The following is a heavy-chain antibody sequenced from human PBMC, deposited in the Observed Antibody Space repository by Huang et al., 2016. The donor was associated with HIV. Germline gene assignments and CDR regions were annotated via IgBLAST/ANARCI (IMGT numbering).Heavy chain of an antibody. Sequence: QVYLHESGPGRLKPSDTLSLTCTVSGDPMTGFYWSWIRQSVAKGLEWVGHIHSDGNTDFSPTLRSRIARSIHPTKNQFSLALNSMTAADAGVYYCARDNAYRGFFDFWGQGVLVTVPS. CDR3: ARDNAYRGFFDF. CDR2: IHSDGNT. J-gene: IGHJ4*02. V-gene: IGHV4-4*07. CDR1: GDPMTGFY. D-gene: IGHD4-4*01.